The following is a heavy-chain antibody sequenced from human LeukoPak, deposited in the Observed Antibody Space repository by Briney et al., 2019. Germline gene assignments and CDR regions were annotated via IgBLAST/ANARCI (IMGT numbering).Heavy chain of an antibody. J-gene: IGHJ4*02. D-gene: IGHD2-2*01. CDR3: AREIVSSTCFDY. V-gene: IGHV3-21*01. Sequence: GGSLRLSCAASGFAFSRYSMNWVRQAPGKGLEWVSSISSSSGYIYYADSVKGRFTISRDNAKNSLYLQMNSLRAEDTAVYYCAREIVSSTCFDYWGQGALVTVSS. CDR2: ISSSSGYI. CDR1: GFAFSRYS.